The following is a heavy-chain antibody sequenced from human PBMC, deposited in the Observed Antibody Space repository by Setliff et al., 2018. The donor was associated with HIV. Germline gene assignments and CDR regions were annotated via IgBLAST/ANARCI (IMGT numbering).Heavy chain of an antibody. V-gene: IGHV4-39*07. Sequence: SETLSLTCAVSGGSISSGSYYWGWIRQPPGKGLEWIGSIYYSGNSYYNPSLKSRVSMSLDTSKNQFSLKLSSVTAADTAVYYCARRVVITTGSYYFDYWGQGTLVTVSS. CDR2: IYYSGNS. J-gene: IGHJ4*02. CDR1: GGSISSGSYY. D-gene: IGHD3-22*01. CDR3: ARRVVITTGSYYFDY.